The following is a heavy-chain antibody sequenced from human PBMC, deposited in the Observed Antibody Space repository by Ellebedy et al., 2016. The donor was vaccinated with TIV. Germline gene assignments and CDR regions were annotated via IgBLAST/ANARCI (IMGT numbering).Heavy chain of an antibody. Sequence: SETLSLXCSVSGGSISPYYWHWFRQPPGKGLEWIGYISYSGSTNYNPSLKSRVTISVDTSKNQFSLKVSSVTAADTAVYDCAGAVLGTYGIDVWGQGTTVTVS. V-gene: IGHV4-59*01. J-gene: IGHJ6*02. CDR1: GGSISPYY. D-gene: IGHD3-3*02. CDR2: ISYSGST. CDR3: AGAVLGTYGIDV.